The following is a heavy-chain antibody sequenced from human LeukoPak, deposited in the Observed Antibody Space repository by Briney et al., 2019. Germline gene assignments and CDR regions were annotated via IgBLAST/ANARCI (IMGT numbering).Heavy chain of an antibody. CDR2: IIPIFGTA. CDR1: GGTFSSYA. J-gene: IGHJ4*02. V-gene: IGHV1-69*05. D-gene: IGHD3-22*01. CDR3: ARGNYYDSSGYYPHFDY. Sequence: ASVKVSCKASGGTFSSYAISWVRQAPGQGLEWMGGIIPIFGTANYAQKFQGRVTITTDESTSTAYMELSSLRSEDTAVYYCARGNYYDSSGYYPHFDYWGQGTPVTVSS.